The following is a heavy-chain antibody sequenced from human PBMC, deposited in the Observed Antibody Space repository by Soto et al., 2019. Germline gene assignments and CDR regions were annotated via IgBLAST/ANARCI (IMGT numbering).Heavy chain of an antibody. V-gene: IGHV3-30*03. Sequence: GGSLRLSCAASGFTFNSYGMHWVRQGPGNGLEWVAFISYDSTKTYYADSVKGRFTISSDNSNSALYVQMNSLTGEDTAVYYCARTRSAWSDFHYYSLDVWGQGTTVTVS. CDR1: GFTFNSYG. CDR2: ISYDSTKT. J-gene: IGHJ6*02. CDR3: ARTRSAWSDFHYYSLDV. D-gene: IGHD1-26*01.